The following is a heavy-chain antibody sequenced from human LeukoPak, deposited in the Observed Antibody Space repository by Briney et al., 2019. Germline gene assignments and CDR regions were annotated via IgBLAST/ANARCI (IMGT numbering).Heavy chain of an antibody. D-gene: IGHD5-18*01. CDR2: INSGDGT. CDR3: ARFSYGSFDH. Sequence: GGSLRLSCEASEFILSSYAMSWVRQAPGKGLEWVSVINSGDGTSYADSVKGRFTISRDNSKNTVYLQMNSLRAEDTAVYYCARFSYGSFDHWGQGTLVTVSS. CDR1: EFILSSYA. J-gene: IGHJ4*02. V-gene: IGHV3-53*01.